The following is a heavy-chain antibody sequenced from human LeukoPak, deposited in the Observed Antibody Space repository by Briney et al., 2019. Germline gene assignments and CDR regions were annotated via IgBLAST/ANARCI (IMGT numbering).Heavy chain of an antibody. CDR3: ARGPRRSRVRGDGWFDP. CDR1: GGSFSGYY. J-gene: IGHJ5*02. V-gene: IGHV4-34*01. Sequence: SETLSLTCAVYGGSFSGYYWSWIRQPPGKGLEWIGEINHSGSTNYNPSLKSRVTISVDTSKNQFSLKLSSVTAADTAVYYCARGPRRSRVRGDGWFDPWGQGTLVTVS. CDR2: INHSGST. D-gene: IGHD3-10*01.